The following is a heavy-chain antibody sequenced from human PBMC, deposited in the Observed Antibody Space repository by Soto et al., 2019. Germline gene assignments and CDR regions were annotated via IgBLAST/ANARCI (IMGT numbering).Heavy chain of an antibody. Sequence: GWSLRLSCAASGFTFSSYAVGWVRQAPGKGLEWVSAISGSGGSTYYADSVKGRFTISRDNSKNTLYLQMNSLRAEDTAVYYCAKDLVSYYDFWSGYFFPDYWGQGTLVTVSS. CDR3: AKDLVSYYDFWSGYFFPDY. V-gene: IGHV3-23*01. CDR1: GFTFSSYA. CDR2: ISGSGGST. D-gene: IGHD3-3*01. J-gene: IGHJ4*02.